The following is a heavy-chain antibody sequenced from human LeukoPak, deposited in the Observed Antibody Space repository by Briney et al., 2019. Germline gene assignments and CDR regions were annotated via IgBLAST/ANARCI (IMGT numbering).Heavy chain of an antibody. CDR1: GFSFSVYE. J-gene: IGHJ4*02. Sequence: GGSLRLSCAASGFSFSVYEIHWVRQAPGKGLEWISGISSSGTTKYYADSVKGRFTISRDNAKNSVYLQMNSLRAEDTAVYYCTTHTSANSFDYWGQGTLVTVSS. D-gene: IGHD4/OR15-4a*01. CDR3: TTHTSANSFDY. CDR2: ISSSGTTK. V-gene: IGHV3-48*03.